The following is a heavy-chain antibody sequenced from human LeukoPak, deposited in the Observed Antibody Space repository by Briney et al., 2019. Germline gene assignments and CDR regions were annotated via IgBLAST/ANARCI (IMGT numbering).Heavy chain of an antibody. J-gene: IGHJ4*02. Sequence: ASVKVSCQHSGYTFTDYYMHWVRQAPGQGLEWMGWINPNSGGTKYAQKFQGRVTMTRDTSISTAYMELSRLRSDDTAVYYCARVYLGVYYYGSSGYSHLDYWGQGTLVTVSS. CDR2: INPNSGGT. CDR1: GYTFTDYY. CDR3: ARVYLGVYYYGSSGYSHLDY. D-gene: IGHD3-22*01. V-gene: IGHV1-2*02.